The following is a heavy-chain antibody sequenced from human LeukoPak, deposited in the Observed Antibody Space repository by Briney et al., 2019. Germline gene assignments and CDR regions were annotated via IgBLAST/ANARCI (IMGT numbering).Heavy chain of an antibody. J-gene: IGHJ4*02. CDR3: ARAGGYYRDILTGYSAYYFDY. CDR1: GFTFSSYS. Sequence: GGSLRLSCAASGFTFSSYSMNWVRQAPGKGLEWVSSISSSSSYIYYADSVKGRFTISRDNAKNSLYLQMNSLRAEDTAVYYCARAGGYYRDILTGYSAYYFDYWGQGTLVTVSS. CDR2: ISSSSSYI. V-gene: IGHV3-21*01. D-gene: IGHD3-9*01.